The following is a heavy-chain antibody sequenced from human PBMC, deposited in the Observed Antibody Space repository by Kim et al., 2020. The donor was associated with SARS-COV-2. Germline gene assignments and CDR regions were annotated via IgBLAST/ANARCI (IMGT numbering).Heavy chain of an antibody. D-gene: IGHD1-26*01. Sequence: YSQSLQGQVTISADKSISTAYLQWRSLTASDTAMYYCARPQAGATNNFDPWGQGTLVTVSS. V-gene: IGHV5-10-1*01. J-gene: IGHJ5*02. CDR3: ARPQAGATNNFDP.